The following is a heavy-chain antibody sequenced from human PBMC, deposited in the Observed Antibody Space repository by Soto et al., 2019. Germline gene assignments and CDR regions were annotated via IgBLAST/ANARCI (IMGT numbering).Heavy chain of an antibody. Sequence: SETLSLTCSVSGGSLSTSDSYWGWIRQVPGEGLGWIGYVSSTDTSSYLPALESRLTISLDRSKNRCSLKLTSMTAADAAVYFSARERIVTVPAGRVTLYSDCGVDCWGQGTTVTVS. CDR2: VSSTDTS. D-gene: IGHD2-2*01. V-gene: IGHV4-30-4*08. CDR3: ARERIVTVPAGRVTLYSDCGVDC. CDR1: GGSLSTSDSY. J-gene: IGHJ6*02.